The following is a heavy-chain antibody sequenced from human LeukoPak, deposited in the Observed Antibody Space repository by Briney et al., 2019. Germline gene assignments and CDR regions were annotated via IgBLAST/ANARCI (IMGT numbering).Heavy chain of an antibody. J-gene: IGHJ4*02. D-gene: IGHD6-13*01. CDR3: ARGGFGQQLVDY. Sequence: GASVKVSCKASGYTFTSYAMHWVRQAPGQRLEWMGWSNAGNGNTKYSQKFQGRVTITRDTSASTAYMELSSLRSEDTAVYYCARGGFGQQLVDYWGQGTLVTVSS. CDR1: GYTFTSYA. CDR2: SNAGNGNT. V-gene: IGHV1-3*01.